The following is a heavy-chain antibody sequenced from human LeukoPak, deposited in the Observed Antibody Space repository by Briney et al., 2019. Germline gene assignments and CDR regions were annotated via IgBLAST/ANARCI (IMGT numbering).Heavy chain of an antibody. Sequence: GGSLRLSCAASGFTLSTYWMTWVRQAPGRGLEWVASIKQDGGETYYVESVKGRFTVSRDNAQNSLYLQMSSLRAEDTAVYYCAELGITMIGGVWGKGTTVTISS. CDR2: IKQDGGET. J-gene: IGHJ6*04. CDR3: AELGITMIGGV. CDR1: GFTLSTYW. D-gene: IGHD3-10*02. V-gene: IGHV3-7*01.